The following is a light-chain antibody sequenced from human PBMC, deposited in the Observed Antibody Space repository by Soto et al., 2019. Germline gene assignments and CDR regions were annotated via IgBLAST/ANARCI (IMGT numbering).Light chain of an antibody. CDR3: QSYDSSLSGSGV. Sequence: QPVLTQPPSVSGAPGQRVTISCTGSSSSIGAGYDVHWYQQIPGTAPKLLIYGNSNRPSGVPDRFSGSKSGTSASLAITGLQAEDEADYYCQSYDSSLSGSGVFGGGTKLTVL. J-gene: IGLJ3*02. CDR1: SSSIGAGYD. CDR2: GNS. V-gene: IGLV1-40*01.